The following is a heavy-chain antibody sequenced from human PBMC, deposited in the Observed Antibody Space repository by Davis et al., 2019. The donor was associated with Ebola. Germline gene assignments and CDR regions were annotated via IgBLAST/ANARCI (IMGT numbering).Heavy chain of an antibody. V-gene: IGHV4-59*01. Sequence: SETLSLTCTVSGGSISTYYWSCIRQPPGQGLEWIGYTYYSGSTNYNPSLKSRVTIPVDTSKNQFSLKLSSVTAADTAVYYCARADILTGYRGVGYGMDVWGQGTTVTVSS. CDR2: TYYSGST. CDR1: GGSISTYY. D-gene: IGHD3-9*01. J-gene: IGHJ6*02. CDR3: ARADILTGYRGVGYGMDV.